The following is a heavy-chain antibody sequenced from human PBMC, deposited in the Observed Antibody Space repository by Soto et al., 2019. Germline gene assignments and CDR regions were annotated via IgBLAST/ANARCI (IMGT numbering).Heavy chain of an antibody. Sequence: QVQLVQSGAEVKKPGASVKLSCRTSGYTFTPYYIHWVRPAPGQGLECLAIINPASGSTKYAQDFNRRVTLTRYTFTTPDYMELSGLKADEPPIIYCARDLAAGDYWGQGTLVTVSS. CDR1: GYTFTPYY. CDR2: INPASGST. D-gene: IGHD6-13*01. CDR3: ARDLAAGDY. V-gene: IGHV1-46*01. J-gene: IGHJ4*02.